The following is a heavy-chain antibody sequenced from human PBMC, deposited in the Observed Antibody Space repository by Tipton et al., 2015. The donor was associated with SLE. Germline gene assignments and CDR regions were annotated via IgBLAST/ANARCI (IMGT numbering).Heavy chain of an antibody. D-gene: IGHD6-13*01. Sequence: LRLSCTVFDGSLSGYYWAWLRQSPGKGLEWIGEISHDGGANYNPSLESRGTISLETSKNQFSLKLTSVTATDTAVYYCAREGIAAESWFFDLWGRGTLVTVSS. CDR1: DGSLSGYY. V-gene: IGHV4-34*01. CDR2: ISHDGGA. CDR3: AREGIAAESWFFDL. J-gene: IGHJ2*01.